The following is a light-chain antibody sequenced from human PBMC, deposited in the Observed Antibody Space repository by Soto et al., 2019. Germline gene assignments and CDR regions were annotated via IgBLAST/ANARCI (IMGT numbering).Light chain of an antibody. CDR1: SSDVAGYNF. CDR3: SSYRSNNSVG. V-gene: IGLV2-14*01. CDR2: EVT. Sequence: QSVLTQPASVSGSPGQSISISCTGTSSDVAGYNFVSWYQQHPDEAPKLMIYEVTNRPSGISNRFSGSKSGNTATLTISGLQAEDEADYYCSSYRSNNSVGFGGGTKVTVL. J-gene: IGLJ2*01.